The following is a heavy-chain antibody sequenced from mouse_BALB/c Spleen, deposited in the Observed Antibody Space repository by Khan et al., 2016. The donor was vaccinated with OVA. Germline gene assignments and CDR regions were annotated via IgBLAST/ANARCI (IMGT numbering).Heavy chain of an antibody. CDR3: ERGGAYYRNDDWFGY. J-gene: IGHJ3*01. V-gene: IGHV1-4*01. CDR2: INPSNGYT. Sequence: QVRLQQSGAELARPGASVKMSCKASGYTFASYTIHWIKQRPGQGLEWIGYINPSNGYTNYNQKFKDKATLTADQSSTTAYMQLSSLTSDDSAVYNGERGGAYYRNDDWFGYWGQGTLVTVSA. D-gene: IGHD2-14*01. CDR1: GYTFASYT.